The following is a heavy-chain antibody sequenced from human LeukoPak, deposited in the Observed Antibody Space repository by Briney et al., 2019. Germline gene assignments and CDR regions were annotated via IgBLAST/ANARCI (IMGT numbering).Heavy chain of an antibody. J-gene: IGHJ6*03. D-gene: IGHD3-22*01. Sequence: PSETLSLTCTVSGGSISSYYWSWIRQPPGKGLEWIGYIYYSGSTNYNPSLKSRVTISVDTSKNQFSLKLSSVTAADTAVYYCARDSGYRFMDVWGKGTTVTISS. V-gene: IGHV4-59*01. CDR1: GGSISSYY. CDR2: IYYSGST. CDR3: ARDSGYRFMDV.